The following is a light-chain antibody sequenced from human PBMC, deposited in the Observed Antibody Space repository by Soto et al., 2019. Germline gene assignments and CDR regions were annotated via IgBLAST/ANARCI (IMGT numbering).Light chain of an antibody. CDR1: QRIGTN. J-gene: IGKJ1*01. Sequence: DIHMTQSPSSLSASIGDSVTLTCRASQRIGTNLNWYQQRPGKAPKLLIYAVSSLQSGVSSRFSGSGSGTDFTLSINSLQREDFATYYCQQTYSAPPLFDQGTKVEIK. CDR2: AVS. CDR3: QQTYSAPPL. V-gene: IGKV1-39*01.